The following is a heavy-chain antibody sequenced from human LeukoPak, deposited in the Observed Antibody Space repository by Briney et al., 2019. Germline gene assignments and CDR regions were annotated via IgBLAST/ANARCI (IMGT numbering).Heavy chain of an antibody. V-gene: IGHV3-30*01. CDR2: MSYDGSIR. CDR3: ARMAASGWPLIPFDH. Sequence: GGSLRLSCAASGFTLSSYAMHWVRQAPGKGLEWVAVMSYDGSIRYYADPVKGRFTSSRDISKNTLFLQMNSLRAEDTAVYFCARMAASGWPLIPFDHWGQGSLVTVSS. J-gene: IGHJ4*02. CDR1: GFTLSSYA. D-gene: IGHD3-22*01.